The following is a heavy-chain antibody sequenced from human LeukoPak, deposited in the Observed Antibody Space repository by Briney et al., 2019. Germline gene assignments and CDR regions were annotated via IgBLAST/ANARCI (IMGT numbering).Heavy chain of an antibody. D-gene: IGHD1-14*01. CDR3: AKVSGGGLYYDGMDV. Sequence: SGRSLRLSCAASGFTFNNYAMNWVRQAPGKGLEWVSVISGSGGTTYYADSVKGRFTISRDSSKNTLYLQMNSLRAEDTAVYYCAKVSGGGLYYDGMDVWGQGTTVTVSS. J-gene: IGHJ6*02. CDR1: GFTFNNYA. CDR2: ISGSGGTT. V-gene: IGHV3-23*01.